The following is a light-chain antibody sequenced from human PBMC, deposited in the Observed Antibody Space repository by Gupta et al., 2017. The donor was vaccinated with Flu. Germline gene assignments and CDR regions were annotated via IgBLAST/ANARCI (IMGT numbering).Light chain of an antibody. CDR1: QSLVHSDGNTY. CDR2: QSS. V-gene: IGKV2-24*01. J-gene: IGKJ1*01. CDR3: TQDTQWT. Sequence: DFVLTQTPLSSPVTLGQPASISCRSSQSLVHSDGNTYLSWLQQRPGQPPRLLIHQSSNRFSGVTDRFSGSGAGTDFTLRSRRVEAGDVGVYYITQDTQWTFGQGTKLEIK.